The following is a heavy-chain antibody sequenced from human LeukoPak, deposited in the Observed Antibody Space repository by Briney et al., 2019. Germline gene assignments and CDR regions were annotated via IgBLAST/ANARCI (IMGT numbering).Heavy chain of an antibody. Sequence: SVKVSCKASGGTFSSYAISWVRQAPGQGLEWMGGIIPIFGATNYAQKFQGRVTITADESTSTAYMELSSLKSEDTALYYCARGEAVTTVFVDYYYYGMDVWGQGTTVTVSS. J-gene: IGHJ6*02. CDR1: GGTFSSYA. CDR2: IIPIFGAT. V-gene: IGHV1-69*13. CDR3: ARGEAVTTVFVDYYYYGMDV. D-gene: IGHD4-17*01.